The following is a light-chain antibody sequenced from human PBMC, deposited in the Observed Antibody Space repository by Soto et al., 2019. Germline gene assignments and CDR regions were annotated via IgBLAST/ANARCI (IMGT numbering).Light chain of an antibody. V-gene: IGLV1-40*01. CDR2: GDI. Sequence: QSVLTQPPSVSGAPGQRVSISCTGTSSNIGAGYDVHWYQHLPGTAPKLLIFGDINRPSGVPDRFSGSKSGTSASLAITGLQAEHEADYYCQSYDSSLSISVFGGGTQLTVL. CDR3: QSYDSSLSISV. CDR1: SSNIGAGYD. J-gene: IGLJ2*01.